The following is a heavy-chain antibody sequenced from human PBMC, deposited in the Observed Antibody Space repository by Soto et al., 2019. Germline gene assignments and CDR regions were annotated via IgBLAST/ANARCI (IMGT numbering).Heavy chain of an antibody. CDR1: GYTFTSYD. CDR2: MNPNSGNT. CDR3: ARGIPGYCSGGSCYGWFDP. V-gene: IGHV1-8*01. Sequence: ASVKVSCKASGYTFTSYDINWVRQATGQGLEWMGWMNPNSGNTGYAQKFQGRVTMTRSTSISTAYMELSSLRSEDTAVYYCARGIPGYCSGGSCYGWFDPWGQGTLVTVSS. J-gene: IGHJ5*02. D-gene: IGHD2-15*01.